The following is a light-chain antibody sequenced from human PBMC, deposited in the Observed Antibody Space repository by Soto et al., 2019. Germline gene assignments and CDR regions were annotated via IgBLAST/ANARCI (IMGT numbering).Light chain of an antibody. Sequence: QSVLTQPPSVSAAPGQKIIISCSGSSSNLGTYYVSWYHQLPGTAPKVLVYGDSNRPSGVPDRFSGSKSDTSASLAITGLQAEDEADYYCQSYDSSLSGVIFGGGTKLTVL. CDR3: QSYDSSLSGVI. V-gene: IGLV1-40*01. CDR1: SSNLGTYY. CDR2: GDS. J-gene: IGLJ2*01.